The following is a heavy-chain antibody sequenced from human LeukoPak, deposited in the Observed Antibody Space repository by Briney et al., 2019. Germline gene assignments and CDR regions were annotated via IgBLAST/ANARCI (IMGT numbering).Heavy chain of an antibody. Sequence: KPGGSLRLSCAASGFTFSDYYMSWIRQAPGKGLEWVSYISSSGSTIYYADSVKGRFTISRDNAKNSLYLQMNSLRAEDTAVYYCAREGAYYDSSPDAFDIWGQGTMVTVSS. D-gene: IGHD3-22*01. CDR1: GFTFSDYY. J-gene: IGHJ3*02. CDR3: AREGAYYDSSPDAFDI. V-gene: IGHV3-11*04. CDR2: ISSSGSTI.